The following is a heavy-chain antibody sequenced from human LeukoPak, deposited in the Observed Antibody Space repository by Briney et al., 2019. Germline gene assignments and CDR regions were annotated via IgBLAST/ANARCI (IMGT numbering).Heavy chain of an antibody. CDR2: VYYDGIN. Sequence: PSETLSLTCTVSGGSINNTLFYWGWIRQPPGKGLEWIGTVYYDGINYSSPSLKSRVATSVDTSKNQFSLRLSSVTAADTAVYYCAKDRYGSGSSYNWFDPWGQGTLVTVSS. D-gene: IGHD3-10*01. CDR1: GGSINNTLFY. J-gene: IGHJ5*02. CDR3: AKDRYGSGSSYNWFDP. V-gene: IGHV4-39*07.